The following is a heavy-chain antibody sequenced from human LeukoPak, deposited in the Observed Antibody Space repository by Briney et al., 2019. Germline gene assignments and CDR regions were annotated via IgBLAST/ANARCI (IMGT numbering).Heavy chain of an antibody. Sequence: PSETLSLTCTVSGGSISSYYWSCIRQPPGKGLEWIGYIYYSGSTNYNPSLKSRVTISVDTSKNQFSLKLSSVTAADTAVYYCARQGDGCFDYWGQGTLVTVSS. CDR1: GGSISSYY. J-gene: IGHJ4*02. CDR2: IYYSGST. CDR3: ARQGDGCFDY. V-gene: IGHV4-59*08. D-gene: IGHD5-24*01.